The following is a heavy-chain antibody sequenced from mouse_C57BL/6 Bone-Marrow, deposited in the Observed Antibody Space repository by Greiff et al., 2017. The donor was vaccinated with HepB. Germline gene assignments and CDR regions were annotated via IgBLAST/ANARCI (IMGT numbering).Heavy chain of an antibody. CDR2: FHPYNDDT. J-gene: IGHJ4*01. CDR3: ARKGGKLRGYAMDY. CDR1: GYTFTTYP. D-gene: IGHD3-3*01. V-gene: IGHV1-47*01. Sequence: VKLMESGAELVKPGASVKMSCKASGYTFTTYPIEWMKQNHGKSLEWIGNFHPYNDDTKYNEKFKGKATLTVEKSSSTVYLELSRLTSDDSAVYYCARKGGKLRGYAMDYWGQGTSVTVSS.